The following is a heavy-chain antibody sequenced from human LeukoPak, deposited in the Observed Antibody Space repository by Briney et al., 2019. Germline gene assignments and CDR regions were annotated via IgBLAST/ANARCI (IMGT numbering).Heavy chain of an antibody. CDR1: GFTFSIYT. J-gene: IGHJ4*02. CDR3: ARGRPHGNDY. V-gene: IGHV3-21*01. Sequence: PGGSLRLSCVASGFTFSIYTMSWVRQAPGKGLEWVSSITSSSSSMYSADSVKGRLTISRDNAKNSLYLQMNSLRAEDTAVYYCARGRPHGNDYWGQGTLVTVSS. CDR2: ITSSSSSM. D-gene: IGHD4-23*01.